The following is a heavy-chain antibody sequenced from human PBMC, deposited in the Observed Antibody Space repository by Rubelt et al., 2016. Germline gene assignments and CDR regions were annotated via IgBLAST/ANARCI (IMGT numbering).Heavy chain of an antibody. V-gene: IGHV4-38-2*02. J-gene: IGHJ2*01. CDR2: IYHSGST. D-gene: IGHD3-22*01. CDR1: GYSISSGYY. CDR3: AREGKWLLLPGSSWYFDL. Sequence: QVQLQESGPGLVKPSETLSLTCTVSGYSISSGYYWGWIRQPPGKGLEWIGRIYHSGSTYYNPSLRSRVPISVDTSKNQFSLKLSSVTAADTAVYYCAREGKWLLLPGSSWYFDLWGRGTLVTVSS.